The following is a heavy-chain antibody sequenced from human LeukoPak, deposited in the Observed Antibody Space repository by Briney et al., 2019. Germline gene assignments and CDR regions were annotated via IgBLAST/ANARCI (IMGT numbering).Heavy chain of an antibody. J-gene: IGHJ6*02. CDR2: LYYTGTT. Sequence: SETLSLTCTVSGDSINTYYWSWIRQPPGKGLEWIGYLYYTGTTNYNPSLKSRLTISVDTSKNQLSLRLSSVTAADTAVYYCARSYNNAGYFYYGMDVWGQGTTVTVSS. CDR1: GDSINTYY. D-gene: IGHD5-24*01. V-gene: IGHV4-59*08. CDR3: ARSYNNAGYFYYGMDV.